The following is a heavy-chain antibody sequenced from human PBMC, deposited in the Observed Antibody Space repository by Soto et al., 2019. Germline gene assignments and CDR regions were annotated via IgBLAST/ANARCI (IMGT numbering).Heavy chain of an antibody. J-gene: IGHJ6*03. V-gene: IGHV4-39*01. Sequence: SETLSLTCTVSGGSISSSSYYWGWIRQPPGKGLEWIGSIYYSGSTYYNPSLKSRVTISVDTSKNQFSLKLSSVTAADTAVYYCARHKGVRGVIIKKTYYMDVWGKGTTVTVSS. CDR2: IYYSGST. CDR1: GGSISSSSYY. D-gene: IGHD3-10*01. CDR3: ARHKGVRGVIIKKTYYMDV.